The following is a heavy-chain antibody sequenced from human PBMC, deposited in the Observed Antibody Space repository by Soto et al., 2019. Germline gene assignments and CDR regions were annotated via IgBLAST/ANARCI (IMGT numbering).Heavy chain of an antibody. CDR1: GGSISSGGYY. CDR2: IYYSGST. J-gene: IGHJ4*02. V-gene: IGHV4-31*03. D-gene: IGHD6-19*01. Sequence: SETLSLTCTVSGGSISSGGYYWSWIRQHPGKGLEWIGYIYYSGSTYYNPSLKSRVTISVDTSKNQFSLKLSSVTAADTAVYYCAASSKQWLAPFDYWGQGTLVTVSS. CDR3: AASSKQWLAPFDY.